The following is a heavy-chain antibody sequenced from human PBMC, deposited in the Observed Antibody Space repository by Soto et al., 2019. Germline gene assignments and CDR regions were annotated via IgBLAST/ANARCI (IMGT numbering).Heavy chain of an antibody. CDR2: INHSGST. CDR1: GGSFSGYY. D-gene: IGHD3-22*01. V-gene: IGHV4-34*01. J-gene: IGHJ3*02. CDR3: ARFYFYDSSGYSHIDDFEI. Sequence: SETLSLTCAAYGGSFSGYYWSWIRQPPGKGPEWIGEINHSGSTNYNPSLKSRVTISVDTSKNQFCLKLSSVTAADTAVYYCARFYFYDSSGYSHIDDFEIWGKGTMVT.